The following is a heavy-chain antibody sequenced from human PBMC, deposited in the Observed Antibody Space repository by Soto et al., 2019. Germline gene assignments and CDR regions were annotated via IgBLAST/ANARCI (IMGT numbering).Heavy chain of an antibody. CDR3: ARQGGHHYDFWSGYYTNYYYYMDV. CDR2: IYYSGST. D-gene: IGHD3-3*01. Sequence: SETLSLTCTVSGGSISSYYWSWIRQPPGKGLEWIGFIYYSGSTNYNPSLKSRVTISVDTSKNQFSLKLSSVTAADTAVYYCARQGGHHYDFWSGYYTNYYYYMDVWGKGTTVTVSS. CDR1: GGSISSYY. J-gene: IGHJ6*03. V-gene: IGHV4-59*08.